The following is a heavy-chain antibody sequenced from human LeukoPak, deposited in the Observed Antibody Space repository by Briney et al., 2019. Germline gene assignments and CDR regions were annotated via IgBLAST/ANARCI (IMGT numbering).Heavy chain of an antibody. D-gene: IGHD3-16*01. CDR2: IYHSGST. V-gene: IGHV4-30-2*01. Sequence: LRLSCAASGFTVSSNYMSWIRQPPGKGLEWIGYIYHSGSTYYNPSLKSRVTISVDRSKNQFSLKLSSVTAADTAVYYCARGHTFGGVKGSFDYWGQGTLVTVSS. J-gene: IGHJ4*02. CDR3: ARGHTFGGVKGSFDY. CDR1: GFTVSSNY.